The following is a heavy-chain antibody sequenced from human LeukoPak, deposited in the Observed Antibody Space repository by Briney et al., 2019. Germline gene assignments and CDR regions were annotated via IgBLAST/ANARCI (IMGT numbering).Heavy chain of an antibody. CDR3: AADSEGRGAFDY. J-gene: IGHJ4*02. V-gene: IGHV1-58*02. CDR1: GFTFTSSA. D-gene: IGHD3-10*01. Sequence: GTSVKVPCKASGFTFTSSAMQWVRQARGQRLEWIGWIVVDSGNTNYAQKFQERVTITRDMSTSTAYMELSSLRSEDTAVYYCAADSEGRGAFDYWGQGTLVTVSS. CDR2: IVVDSGNT.